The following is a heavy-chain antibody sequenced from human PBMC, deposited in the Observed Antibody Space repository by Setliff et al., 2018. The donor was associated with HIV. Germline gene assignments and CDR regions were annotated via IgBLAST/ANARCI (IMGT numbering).Heavy chain of an antibody. CDR3: AGGPGTTSLDY. D-gene: IGHD1-26*01. Sequence: SETLSLTCAVYGGSFSGYYWSWIRQPPGKGLEWIGEINHSGSTNYNMSLWSRVTISLDASRNQFALDLISVTAADTAVYYCAGGPGTTSLDYWAQGTLVTVSS. CDR1: GGSFSGYY. CDR2: INHSGST. J-gene: IGHJ4*02. V-gene: IGHV4-34*01.